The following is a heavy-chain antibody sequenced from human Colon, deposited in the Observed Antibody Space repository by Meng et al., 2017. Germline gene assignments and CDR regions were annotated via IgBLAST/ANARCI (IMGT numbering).Heavy chain of an antibody. CDR3: ARASYGSGSPLGESWFDP. CDR2: IHYSGST. CDR1: GGSISSGGYY. Sequence: QVQLQESGPGLVKPSETLSLTCTVSGGSISSGGYYWSWIRQHPGKGLEWIGYIHYSGSTYYNPSLKSRATISVDTSKNQFSLKLSSVTAADTAVYYCARASYGSGSPLGESWFDPWGQGNLVTVSS. D-gene: IGHD3-10*01. V-gene: IGHV4-31*03. J-gene: IGHJ5*02.